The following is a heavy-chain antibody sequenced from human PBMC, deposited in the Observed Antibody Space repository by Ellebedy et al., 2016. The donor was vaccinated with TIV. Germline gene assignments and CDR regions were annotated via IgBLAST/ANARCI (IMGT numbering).Heavy chain of an antibody. CDR2: ISSDGSHI. D-gene: IGHD3-16*01. Sequence: PGGSLRLSCAVSGFTLSNYAVYWVRHAPGKGLQWVTFISSDGSHINYADSVKGRFTISRDNSKNTLYLQLNSLRAEDAALYYCARTSTMTTFGASDFWGQGTMVTVSS. V-gene: IGHV3-30*04. J-gene: IGHJ3*01. CDR3: ARTSTMTTFGASDF. CDR1: GFTLSNYA.